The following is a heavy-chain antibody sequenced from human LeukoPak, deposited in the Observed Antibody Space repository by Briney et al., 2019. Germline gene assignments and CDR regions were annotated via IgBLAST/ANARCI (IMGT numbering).Heavy chain of an antibody. V-gene: IGHV4-30-2*01. CDR1: GGSISSGGYS. Sequence: TSQTLSLTCAVSGGSISSGGYSWSWIRQPPGKGLEWIGCIYHSGSTYYNPSLKSRVTISVDRSKNQFSLKLSSVTAADTAVYYCARDTYYYDSSGYYLYGMDVWGQGTTVTVSS. D-gene: IGHD3-22*01. CDR3: ARDTYYYDSSGYYLYGMDV. J-gene: IGHJ6*02. CDR2: IYHSGST.